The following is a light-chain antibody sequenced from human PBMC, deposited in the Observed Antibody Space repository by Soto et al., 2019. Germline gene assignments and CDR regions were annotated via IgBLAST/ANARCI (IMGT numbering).Light chain of an antibody. V-gene: IGLV2-11*01. Sequence: QAVVTQPRSVSGSPGQSVTISCTGTSSDVGGYNFVSWYQQHPGKAPKLMIYDVTKRPSGVPDRFSGSKSGNTASLTISGLQAEDEADFYCCSYAGTYTLSFGGGTKLTVL. CDR3: CSYAGTYTLS. CDR1: SSDVGGYNF. J-gene: IGLJ2*01. CDR2: DVT.